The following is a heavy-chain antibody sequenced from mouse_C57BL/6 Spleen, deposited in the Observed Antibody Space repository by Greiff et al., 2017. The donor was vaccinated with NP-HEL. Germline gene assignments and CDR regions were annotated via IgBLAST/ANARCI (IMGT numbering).Heavy chain of an antibody. D-gene: IGHD1-1*01. Sequence: VKVEESGPGLVQPSQSLSITCTVSGFSLTSYGVHWVRQPPGKGLEWLGVIWSGGSTDYNAAFISRLSISKDNSKSQVFFKMNSLQADDTAIYYCAKNRDYGRGYFDVWGTGTTVTVSS. J-gene: IGHJ1*03. V-gene: IGHV2-4*01. CDR3: AKNRDYGRGYFDV. CDR1: GFSLTSYG. CDR2: IWSGGST.